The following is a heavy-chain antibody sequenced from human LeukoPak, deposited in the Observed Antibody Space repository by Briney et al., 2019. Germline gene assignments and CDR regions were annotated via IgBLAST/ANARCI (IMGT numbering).Heavy chain of an antibody. V-gene: IGHV1-46*01. D-gene: IGHD6-19*01. CDR1: GYTFTSYY. J-gene: IGHJ4*02. CDR2: INPSGGST. CDR3: ARGEVDSSGWDCFHF. Sequence: ASVKVSCKASGYTFTSYYMHWVRQAPGQGLEWMGIINPSGGSTSYAQKFQGRVTMTRDTSISTAYMELSSLRSDDTAVYYCARGEVDSSGWDCFHFWGQGTLVTVSS.